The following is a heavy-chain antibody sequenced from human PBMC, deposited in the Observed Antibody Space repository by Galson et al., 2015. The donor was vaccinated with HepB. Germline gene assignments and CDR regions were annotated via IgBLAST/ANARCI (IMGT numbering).Heavy chain of an antibody. D-gene: IGHD2-15*01. CDR2: INADGSAT. J-gene: IGHJ5*02. Sequence: SLRLSCAASGFSFSTYWMHWVRHASGKGLVWVSRINADGSATGYADSVRGRFTISRDNAKNTLFLEMNSLRAEDTAVYYCTKAGAKYCRGSSCYFNWFDPWGQGTLVTVSS. CDR3: TKAGAKYCRGSSCYFNWFDP. CDR1: GFSFSTYW. V-gene: IGHV3-74*01.